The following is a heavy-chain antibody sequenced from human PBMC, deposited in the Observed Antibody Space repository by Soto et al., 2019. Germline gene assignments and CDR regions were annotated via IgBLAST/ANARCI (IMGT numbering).Heavy chain of an antibody. J-gene: IGHJ6*02. Sequence: PGGSLRLSCAASGFTFDDYSMSWVRQAPGKGLEWVSGINWNGGSTGYADSVKGRFTISRDNAKNSLYLQMNSLRAEDTALYYCARESADIVVVVAATGGFSMDVWGQGTTVTVSS. CDR2: INWNGGST. CDR3: ARESADIVVVVAATGGFSMDV. CDR1: GFTFDDYS. V-gene: IGHV3-20*04. D-gene: IGHD2-15*01.